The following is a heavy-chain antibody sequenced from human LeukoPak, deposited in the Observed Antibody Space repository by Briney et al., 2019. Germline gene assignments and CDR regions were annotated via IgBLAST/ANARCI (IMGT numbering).Heavy chain of an antibody. J-gene: IGHJ4*02. CDR2: MNPNSGNT. Sequence: ASVKVSSKASGYTFTSYDINWVRQATGQGLEWMGWMNPNSGNTGYAQKFQGRVTMTRNTSISTAYMELSSLRSEDTAVYYCAGAIAAAGMFDYWGQGTLVTVSS. D-gene: IGHD6-13*01. CDR1: GYTFTSYD. CDR3: AGAIAAAGMFDY. V-gene: IGHV1-8*01.